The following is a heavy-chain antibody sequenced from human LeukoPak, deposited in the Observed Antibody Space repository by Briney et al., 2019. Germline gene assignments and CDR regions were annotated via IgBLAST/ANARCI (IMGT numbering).Heavy chain of an antibody. CDR1: GFTLDDYA. J-gene: IGHJ3*02. V-gene: IGHV3-9*03. D-gene: IGHD1-26*01. CDR3: AKDMRRGATRANDAFDI. Sequence: SGGSLRLSCAASGFTLDDYAMHWVRQAPGKGLEWVSGISWNSGSIGYADSVKGRFTISRDNAKNSLYLQMNSLRAEDMALYYCAKDMRRGATRANDAFDIWGQGTMVTVSS. CDR2: ISWNSGSI.